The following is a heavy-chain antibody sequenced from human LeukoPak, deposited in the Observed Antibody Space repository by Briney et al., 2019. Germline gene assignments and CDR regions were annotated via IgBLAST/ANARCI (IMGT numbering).Heavy chain of an antibody. CDR3: AKEDSSGYYYFDY. CDR2: ISYDGSNK. Sequence: GGSLRLSCAASGFTFSSYGMHWVRQAPGKGREWGAVISYDGSNKYYADSVKGRFTISRDNSKNTLYLQMNSLRAEDTAVYYCAKEDSSGYYYFDYWGQGTLVTVSS. V-gene: IGHV3-30*18. CDR1: GFTFSSYG. J-gene: IGHJ4*02. D-gene: IGHD3-22*01.